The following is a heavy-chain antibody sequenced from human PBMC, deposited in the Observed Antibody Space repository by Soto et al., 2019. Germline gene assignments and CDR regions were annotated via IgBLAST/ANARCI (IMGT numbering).Heavy chain of an antibody. CDR2: IYYSGST. CDR1: GGSISSSSYY. CDR3: ARLVDYGEFY. V-gene: IGHV4-39*01. Sequence: PSETLSLTCTVSGGSISSSSYYWGWIRQPPGKGLEWIGSIYYSGSTYYNPPLKSRVTISVDTSKNQFSLKLSSVTAADTAVYYCARLVDYGEFYWGQGTLVTVSS. D-gene: IGHD4-17*01. J-gene: IGHJ4*02.